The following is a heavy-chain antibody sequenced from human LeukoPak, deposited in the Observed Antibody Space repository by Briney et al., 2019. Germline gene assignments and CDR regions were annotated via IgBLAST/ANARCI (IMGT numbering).Heavy chain of an antibody. Sequence: PGGSPRLSCEASGFTFSIYAMSWVRQTPGKGLEWVSAISGSDDGTYHADSVKGRFTISRDNSKSTLSLQMTSLRAEDTAIYYCAKAPRGSCSGSICDYIDVWGKGTTVTVSS. CDR1: GFTFSIYA. CDR2: ISGSDDGT. V-gene: IGHV3-23*01. D-gene: IGHD6-19*01. J-gene: IGHJ6*03. CDR3: AKAPRGSCSGSICDYIDV.